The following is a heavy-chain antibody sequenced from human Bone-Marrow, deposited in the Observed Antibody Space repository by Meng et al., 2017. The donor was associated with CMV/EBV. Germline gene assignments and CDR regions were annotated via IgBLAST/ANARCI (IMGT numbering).Heavy chain of an antibody. V-gene: IGHV3-30*04. J-gene: IGHJ1*01. D-gene: IGHD5-24*01. CDR2: ISYDGNSE. CDR1: GFTFSSYA. Sequence: GGSLRLSCATSGFTFSSYAMHWVRQAPGKGLEWVATISYDGNSEYYADSVKGRFTISRDNSKDTLFVQMNSLRAEDRAVYYCARGPGGWLQLPPEYFQHWGQGTLVTVSS. CDR3: ARGPGGWLQLPPEYFQH.